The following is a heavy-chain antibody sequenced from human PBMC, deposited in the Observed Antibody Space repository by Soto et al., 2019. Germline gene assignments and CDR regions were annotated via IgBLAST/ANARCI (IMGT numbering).Heavy chain of an antibody. CDR3: VRSAIVGGYPYY. J-gene: IGHJ4*02. Sequence: QLQLQESGPALVRPSETLSLTCTVSGGSINNRSFFWGWIRRPPGKGLGWIGSFYYDGSTYYDPSLRPRVTISADPSENQFHLRLSSVTAADTAIYYCVRSAIVGGYPYYWGPGTLVTVSS. CDR1: GGSINNRSFF. D-gene: IGHD1-26*01. CDR2: FYYDGST. V-gene: IGHV4-39*01.